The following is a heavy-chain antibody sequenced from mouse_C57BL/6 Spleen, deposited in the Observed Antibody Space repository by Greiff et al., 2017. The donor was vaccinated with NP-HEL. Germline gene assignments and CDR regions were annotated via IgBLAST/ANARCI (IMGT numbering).Heavy chain of an antibody. Sequence: EVMLVESGGGLVKPGGSLKLSCAASGFTFSSYTMSWVRQTPEKRLEWVATISGGGGNTYYPDSVKGRFTISRDNAKNTLYLQMSSLRSEDTALYYCARPPYYSNYVGFAYWGQGTLVTVSA. CDR3: ARPPYYSNYVGFAY. CDR1: GFTFSSYT. CDR2: ISGGGGNT. V-gene: IGHV5-9*01. D-gene: IGHD2-5*01. J-gene: IGHJ3*01.